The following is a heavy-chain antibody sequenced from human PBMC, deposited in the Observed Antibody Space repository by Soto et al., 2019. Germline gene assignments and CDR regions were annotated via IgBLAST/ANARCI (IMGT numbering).Heavy chain of an antibody. CDR2: ISGSGSST. D-gene: IGHD6-19*01. J-gene: IGHJ4*02. Sequence: EVQLLASGGGLVQPGGSLRLSCAASGFTFSSYAMNWVRQAPGKWLEWVSTISGSGSSTYYAASVKGRFTISRDISKNTVYLQMNSLTAEDTAVYYCAKSLSEYSSGLCEFAGFDYWGQGGLVTVSS. CDR3: AKSLSEYSSGLCEFAGFDY. CDR1: GFTFSSYA. V-gene: IGHV3-23*01.